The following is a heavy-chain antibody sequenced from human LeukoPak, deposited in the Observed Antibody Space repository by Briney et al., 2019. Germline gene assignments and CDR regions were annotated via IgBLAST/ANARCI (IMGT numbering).Heavy chain of an antibody. CDR2: ISYDGSNK. J-gene: IGHJ6*02. CDR3: AKGAVSSSWYAYYYGMDV. V-gene: IGHV3-30*18. Sequence: GGSLRLSCAASGFTFSSYGMHWVRQAPGKGLEWVAVISYDGSNKYYADSVKGRFTISRDNSKNTLYLQMNSLRAEDTAVYYCAKGAVSSSWYAYYYGMDVWGQGTTVTVSS. D-gene: IGHD6-13*01. CDR1: GFTFSSYG.